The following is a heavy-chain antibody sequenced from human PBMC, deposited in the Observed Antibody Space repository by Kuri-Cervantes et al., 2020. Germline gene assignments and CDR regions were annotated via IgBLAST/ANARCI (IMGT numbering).Heavy chain of an antibody. CDR1: GFTVSSNY. D-gene: IGHD4-17*01. J-gene: IGHJ4*02. V-gene: IGHV3-66*02. Sequence: ETLSLTCAASGFTVSSNYMSWVRQAPGKGLEWVSVIYSVGSTYYADSVKGRFTISRDNSKNTLYLQMNSLRAEDTAVYYCARDNGDGGYDYRGQGTLVTVSS. CDR2: IYSVGST. CDR3: ARDNGDGGYDY.